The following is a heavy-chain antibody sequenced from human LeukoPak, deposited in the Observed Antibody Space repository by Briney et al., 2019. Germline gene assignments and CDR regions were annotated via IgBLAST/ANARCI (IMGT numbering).Heavy chain of an antibody. Sequence: SETLSLTCIVSGGSITSYYRSWIRQPPGKGLEWIGYIYYSGSTNYNPSLKSRVTISVETSKNQFSLKLSSVTAADTAVYYCARAPGVMTAFDYWGQGALVTVSS. D-gene: IGHD2-21*02. CDR2: IYYSGST. V-gene: IGHV4-59*01. CDR3: ARAPGVMTAFDY. J-gene: IGHJ4*02. CDR1: GGSITSYY.